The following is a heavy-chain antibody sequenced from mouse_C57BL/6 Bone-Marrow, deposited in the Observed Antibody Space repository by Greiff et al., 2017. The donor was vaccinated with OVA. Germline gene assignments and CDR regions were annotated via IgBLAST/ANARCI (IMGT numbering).Heavy chain of an antibody. CDR1: GFTFSDFY. CDR2: IINGGGST. CDR3: ARLDAMDY. Sequence: EVHLVESGGGLVQPGGSLKLSCAASGFTFSDFYMYWIRQTPEKRLEWVAYIINGGGSTYYPDTVKGRFTISRDNAKNNLYLQMSRLKAEDTAIYYCARLDAMDYWGQGTSVTVSS. V-gene: IGHV5-12*01. J-gene: IGHJ4*01.